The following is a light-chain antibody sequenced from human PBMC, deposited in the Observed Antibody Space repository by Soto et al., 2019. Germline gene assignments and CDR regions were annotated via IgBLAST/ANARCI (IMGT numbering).Light chain of an antibody. Sequence: QAVVTQPASVSGSPGQSITISCTGTSSDVGGYNYVSWYQQHPGKAPKLMIYDVSNRPSGVSNRFSGSKSGNTASLTISGLQAEDEADYYCSSYTSSSTPSWVFGGGTKLTVL. CDR2: DVS. J-gene: IGLJ3*02. V-gene: IGLV2-14*01. CDR3: SSYTSSSTPSWV. CDR1: SSDVGGYNY.